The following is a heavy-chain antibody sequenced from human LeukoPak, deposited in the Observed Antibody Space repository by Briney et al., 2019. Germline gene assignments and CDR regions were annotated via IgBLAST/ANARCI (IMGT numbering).Heavy chain of an antibody. CDR1: GFTFSSYA. V-gene: IGHV3-23*01. CDR3: ARDPKPYSSSWLFDI. Sequence: GGSLRLSCAASGFTFSSYAMSWVRQAPGKGLQWVSVISGGGGSTYYADSVKGRFTISRDNSKKTLFLQMNSLRAEDTAVYYCARDPKPYSSSWLFDIWGQGTMVTVSS. CDR2: ISGGGGST. J-gene: IGHJ3*02. D-gene: IGHD6-13*01.